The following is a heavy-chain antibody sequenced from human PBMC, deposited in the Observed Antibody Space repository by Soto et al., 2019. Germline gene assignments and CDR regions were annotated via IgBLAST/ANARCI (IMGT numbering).Heavy chain of an antibody. CDR3: AKYDFWSGRISPYYYYGMDV. D-gene: IGHD3-3*01. Sequence: GGSLRLSCAASGFTFSSYAMSWVRQAPGKGLEWVSAISGSGGSTYYADSVKGRFTISRDNSKNTLYRQMNSLRAEDTAVYYCAKYDFWSGRISPYYYYGMDVWGQGTTVTVSS. CDR2: ISGSGGST. CDR1: GFTFSSYA. V-gene: IGHV3-23*01. J-gene: IGHJ6*02.